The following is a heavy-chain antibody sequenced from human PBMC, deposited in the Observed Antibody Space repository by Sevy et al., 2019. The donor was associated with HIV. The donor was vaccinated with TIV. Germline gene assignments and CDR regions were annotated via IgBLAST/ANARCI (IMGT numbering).Heavy chain of an antibody. V-gene: IGHV3-30*18. CDR1: GVTFSNFG. J-gene: IGHJ4*02. D-gene: IGHD3-16*01. CDR2: ISHDGSYQ. CDR3: AKGQGYDYIWGNERSEYYFDY. Sequence: GGSLRLSCEASGVTFSNFGFHWVRQAPGKGLEWVAVISHDGSYQYYTDSVKGRFTISRDDSKNKAYLQMNSLRADDSGVYYCAKGQGYDYIWGNERSEYYFDYWGQGTLVTVSS.